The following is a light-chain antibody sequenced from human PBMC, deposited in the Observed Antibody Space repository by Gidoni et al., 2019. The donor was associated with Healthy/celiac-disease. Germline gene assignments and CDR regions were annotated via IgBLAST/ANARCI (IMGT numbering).Light chain of an antibody. J-gene: IGKJ2*01. CDR3: QQYGSSPYT. CDR2: GAS. Sequence: EIVLTQSPGTLSLSPGERATLSCRASPSVSSSYLAWYQQKPGQAPRLLIYGASSRATGIPDRVSGSGSGTDFTLTISRLEPEDFAVYYCQQYGSSPYTFGQGTKLEIK. CDR1: PSVSSSY. V-gene: IGKV3-20*01.